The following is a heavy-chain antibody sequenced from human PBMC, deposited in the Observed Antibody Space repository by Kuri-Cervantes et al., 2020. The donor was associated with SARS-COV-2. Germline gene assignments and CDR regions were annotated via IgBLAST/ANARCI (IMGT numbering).Heavy chain of an antibody. J-gene: IGHJ3*02. CDR3: ARDAIAARPVDAFDI. CDR1: GYTFTSYG. D-gene: IGHD6-6*01. Sequence: ASVKVSCKASGYTFTSYGISWVRQAPGQGLEWMGWISAYNGNTNYAQKLQGRVTITADESTSTAYMELSSLRSDDTAVYYCARDAIAARPVDAFDIWGQGTMVTVSS. V-gene: IGHV1-18*01. CDR2: ISAYNGNT.